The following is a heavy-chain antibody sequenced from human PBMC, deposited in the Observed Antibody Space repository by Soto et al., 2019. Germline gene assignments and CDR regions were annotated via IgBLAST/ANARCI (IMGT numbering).Heavy chain of an antibody. J-gene: IGHJ6*02. Sequence: GGSLRLSCAASGFTFNSYGMHWVRQAPGKGLEWVAVIWYDGSNKYYADSVKGRFTISRDNFKNTLYLQMNSLRAEDTAVYYYARVMIPELLSTYYYNMDVWGQGTTVTVSS. D-gene: IGHD1-7*01. CDR3: ARVMIPELLSTYYYNMDV. CDR2: IWYDGSNK. CDR1: GFTFNSYG. V-gene: IGHV3-33*01.